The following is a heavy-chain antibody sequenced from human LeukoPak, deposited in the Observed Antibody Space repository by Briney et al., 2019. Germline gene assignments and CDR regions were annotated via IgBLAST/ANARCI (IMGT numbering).Heavy chain of an antibody. CDR1: GITFRTFT. CDR3: AKDGGLWVSAHWGDS. Sequence: GGSLSFSCAAPGITFRTFTISWVGRAPGRGWRWFSFFSGSGGSTYYADSVKGRFTVSRDDSKNTLYLQMNSLRAEDTAVYYCAKDGGLWVSAHWGDSWGRGTLVTVSS. D-gene: IGHD7-27*01. J-gene: IGHJ4*02. V-gene: IGHV3-23*01. CDR2: FSGSGGST.